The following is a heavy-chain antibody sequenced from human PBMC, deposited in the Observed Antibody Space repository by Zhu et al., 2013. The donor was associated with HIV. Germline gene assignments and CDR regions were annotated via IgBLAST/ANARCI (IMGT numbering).Heavy chain of an antibody. Sequence: QVQLVQSGAEVKKPGASVKVSCKASGYTFTSYDINWVRQATGQGLEWMGWMNPNSGNTGYAQKFQGRVTMTRNTSISTAYMELSSLRSEDTAVYYCARGGSGAQLWLQVVVAATGDYWGQGTLVTVSS. CDR1: GYTFTSYD. V-gene: IGHV1-8*01. CDR3: ARGGSGAQLWLQVVVAATGDY. D-gene: IGHD2-15*01. J-gene: IGHJ4*02. CDR2: MNPNSGNT.